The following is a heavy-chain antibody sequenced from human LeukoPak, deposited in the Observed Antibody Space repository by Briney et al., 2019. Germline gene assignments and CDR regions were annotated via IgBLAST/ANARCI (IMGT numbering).Heavy chain of an antibody. Sequence: GGSLRLSCAASGFTFSSYWMSWVRQAPGKGLEWVANIKQDGSEKYYVDSVKGRSTISRDNAKNSLYLQMNSLRAEDTAVYYCAREEVYDYVWGSYRLNRYFDYWGQGTLVTVSS. V-gene: IGHV3-7*03. CDR2: IKQDGSEK. J-gene: IGHJ4*02. D-gene: IGHD3-16*02. CDR1: GFTFSSYW. CDR3: AREEVYDYVWGSYRLNRYFDY.